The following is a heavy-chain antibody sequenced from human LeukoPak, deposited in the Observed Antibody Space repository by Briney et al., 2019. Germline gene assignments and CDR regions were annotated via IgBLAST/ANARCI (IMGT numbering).Heavy chain of an antibody. CDR3: ARERYYDKDAFDI. J-gene: IGHJ3*02. CDR1: GGTSSSYA. Sequence: SVKVSCKASGGTSSSYAISWVRQAPGQGLEWMGGIIPIFGTANYAQKFQGRVTITADKSTSTAYMELSSLRSEDTAVYYCARERYYDKDAFDIWGQGTMVTVSS. CDR2: IIPIFGTA. D-gene: IGHD3-22*01. V-gene: IGHV1-69*06.